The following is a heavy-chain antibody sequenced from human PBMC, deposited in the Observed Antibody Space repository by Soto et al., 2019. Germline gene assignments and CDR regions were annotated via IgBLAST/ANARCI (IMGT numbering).Heavy chain of an antibody. V-gene: IGHV4-34*01. J-gene: IGHJ5*02. CDR3: ARGLLGGAAT. CDR2: INRSGST. CDR1: GGSLSGYY. D-gene: IGHD3-16*01. Sequence: QVQLQQWGAGLLKPSETLSLTCAVYGGSLSGYYWSWIRQPPGKGLEWIGEINRSGSTNYIPSLKSPVIISVDTSKNQFSLKLSSVTAADTAVYYCARGLLGGAATWGQGTLVTVSS.